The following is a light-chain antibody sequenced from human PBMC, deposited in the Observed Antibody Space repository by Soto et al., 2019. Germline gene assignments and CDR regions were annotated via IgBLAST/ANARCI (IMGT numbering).Light chain of an antibody. CDR1: QGISSY. CDR2: AAS. Sequence: DIQLTQSSSFLSASVGDRVTITCRASQGISSYLAWYQQKPGKAPRLLIYAASTLQSGVPSRFSGSGSGTDFTLTISSLQPEDFATYYCQQLYSYSTFGQGTRLEIK. CDR3: QQLYSYST. J-gene: IGKJ5*01. V-gene: IGKV1-9*01.